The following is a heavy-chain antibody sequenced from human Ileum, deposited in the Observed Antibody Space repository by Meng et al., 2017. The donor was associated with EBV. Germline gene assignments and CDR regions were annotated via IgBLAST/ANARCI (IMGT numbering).Heavy chain of an antibody. CDR3: AGGRAGYGGYKT. D-gene: IGHD5-12*01. J-gene: IGHJ4*02. V-gene: IGHV4-61*03. Sequence: VPLVESGPGLVKPSETLSFTCTVSSGSVSSGDYHWSWIRQPPGKGLEWIGYILSGSTNYDPSLTNRVTVSVDTSKNHFSLKLTSVTAADTAVYYCAGGRAGYGGYKTWGQGTLVTVSS. CDR2: ILSGST. CDR1: SGSVSSGDYH.